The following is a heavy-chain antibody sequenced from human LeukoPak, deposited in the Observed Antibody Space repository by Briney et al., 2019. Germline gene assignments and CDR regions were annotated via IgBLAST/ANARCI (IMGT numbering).Heavy chain of an antibody. CDR1: GYTFTSYG. V-gene: IGHV1-18*01. Sequence: ASVKVSCKASGYTFTSYGISWVRQAPRQGLEWMGWISAYNGNTNYAQKLQGRVTMTTDTSTSTAYMELRSMRSDDTAVYYCARLGRCSGGSCYLVEYYWGQGTLVTVSS. J-gene: IGHJ4*02. D-gene: IGHD2-15*01. CDR2: ISAYNGNT. CDR3: ARLGRCSGGSCYLVEYY.